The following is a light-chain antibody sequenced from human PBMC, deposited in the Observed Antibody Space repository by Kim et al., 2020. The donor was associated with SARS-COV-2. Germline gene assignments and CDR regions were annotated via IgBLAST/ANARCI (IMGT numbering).Light chain of an antibody. CDR1: KLGDKY. CDR2: RDT. Sequence: SYELTQPPSVSVSPGQTASISCSGDKLGDKYASWYQQKPGQSPVLVIYRDTQRPSGIPERFSGSNSGNTATLTISGTQAMDEADYYCQAWDSSTAVFGGGTQLTVL. J-gene: IGLJ2*01. V-gene: IGLV3-1*01. CDR3: QAWDSSTAV.